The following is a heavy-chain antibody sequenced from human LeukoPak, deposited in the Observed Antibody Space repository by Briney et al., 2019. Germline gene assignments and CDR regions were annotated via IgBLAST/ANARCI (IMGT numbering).Heavy chain of an antibody. CDR2: INWNGGST. V-gene: IGHV3-20*04. J-gene: IGHJ4*02. D-gene: IGHD6-13*01. Sequence: GGSLRLSCAASGFTFDDYGMSWVRQAPGKGLEWVSVINWNGGSTGYADSVKGRFTISRDNAKNSLYLQMNSLRAEDTALYYCAREAQIAAAGTYGYWGQGTLVTVSS. CDR3: AREAQIAAAGTYGY. CDR1: GFTFDDYG.